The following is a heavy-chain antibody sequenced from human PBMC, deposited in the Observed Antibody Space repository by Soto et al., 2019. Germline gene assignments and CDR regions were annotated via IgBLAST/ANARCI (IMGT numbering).Heavy chain of an antibody. D-gene: IGHD3-22*01. Sequence: PSETLSLTCIVSGGSVSSSNWWSWVRQPPGKGLEWIGEIYHSGSTIYNPSLKSRATISVDKSENQFSLRLKSVTAADTAVYYCASVGSDYDNSGYYLPWGPGTLVTVSS. V-gene: IGHV4-4*02. CDR2: IYHSGST. J-gene: IGHJ5*02. CDR3: ASVGSDYDNSGYYLP. CDR1: GGSVSSSNW.